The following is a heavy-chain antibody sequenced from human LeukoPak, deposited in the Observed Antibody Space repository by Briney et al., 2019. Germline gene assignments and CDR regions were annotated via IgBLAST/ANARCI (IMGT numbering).Heavy chain of an antibody. CDR1: GYTFTSYY. V-gene: IGHV1-46*01. J-gene: IGHJ3*02. CDR2: INPSGGST. CDR3: ARDGYKWEWELLGLGAFDI. D-gene: IGHD1-26*01. Sequence: ASVKVSCKASGYTFTSYYMHWVRQAPGQGLEWMGIINPSGGSTSYAQKFQGRVTMTRDTSTSTVYMELSSLRSEDTAVYYCARDGYKWEWELLGLGAFDIWGQGTMVTVSS.